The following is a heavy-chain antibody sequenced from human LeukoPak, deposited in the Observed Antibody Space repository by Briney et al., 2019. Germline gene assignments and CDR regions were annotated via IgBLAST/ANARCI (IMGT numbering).Heavy chain of an antibody. J-gene: IGHJ4*02. CDR3: ARDDCSGGSCYWVY. CDR2: ISAYNGNT. Sequence: VASVKVSCKASGYTFTSYGISWVRQAPGQGLERMGWISAYNGNTNYAQKLQGRVTMTTDTSTSTAYMELRSLRSDDTAVYYCARDDCSGGSCYWVYWGQGTLVTVSS. D-gene: IGHD2-15*01. V-gene: IGHV1-18*01. CDR1: GYTFTSYG.